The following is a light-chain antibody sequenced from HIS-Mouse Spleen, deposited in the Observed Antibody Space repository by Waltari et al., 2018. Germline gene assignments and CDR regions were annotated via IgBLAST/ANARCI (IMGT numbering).Light chain of an antibody. CDR1: ALPKKY. CDR3: YSTDSSGNHRV. CDR2: EGS. V-gene: IGLV3-10*01. Sequence: SYELTQPPSVSVSPGQTARITCSGDALPKKYAYWYQQKSGQAPVLVICEGSKRPSGIPERFSGSSSGTMATLTISGAQVEDEAYYYCYSTDSSGNHRVFGGGTKLTVL. J-gene: IGLJ2*01.